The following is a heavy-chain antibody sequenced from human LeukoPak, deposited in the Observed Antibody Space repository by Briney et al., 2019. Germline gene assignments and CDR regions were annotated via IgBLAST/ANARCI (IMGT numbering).Heavy chain of an antibody. V-gene: IGHV3-30-3*01. Sequence: GGSLRLSCAASGFTFSSYAMHWVRQAPGKGLEWVAVISYDGSNKYYADSVKGRFTISRDNSKNTLYLQMNSLRAEDTAVYYCAKDHLMVRGVTTDGFDPWGQGTLVTVSS. CDR3: AKDHLMVRGVTTDGFDP. CDR1: GFTFSSYA. D-gene: IGHD3-10*01. J-gene: IGHJ5*02. CDR2: ISYDGSNK.